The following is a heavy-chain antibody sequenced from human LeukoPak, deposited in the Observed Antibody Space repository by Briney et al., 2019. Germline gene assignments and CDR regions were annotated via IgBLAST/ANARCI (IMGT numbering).Heavy chain of an antibody. V-gene: IGHV3-23*01. J-gene: IGHJ4*02. Sequence: GGSLRLSCAASGFTFSSYAMSWVRQAPGKGLEWVSAISGSGGSTYYADSVKGRFTISRDNSKDTLYLQMNSLRAEDTAVYYCARESAVAGTFDYWGRGTLVTVSS. CDR2: ISGSGGST. CDR3: ARESAVAGTFDY. D-gene: IGHD6-19*01. CDR1: GFTFSSYA.